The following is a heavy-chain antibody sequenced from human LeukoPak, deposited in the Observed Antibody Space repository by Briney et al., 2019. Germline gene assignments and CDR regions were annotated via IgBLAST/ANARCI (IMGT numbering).Heavy chain of an antibody. D-gene: IGHD7-27*01. CDR3: ATSLGPLTEY. CDR1: GFIFTSYW. J-gene: IGHJ4*02. Sequence: GGSLRLSCAASGFIFTSYWMHWVRQAPGKGLVWLSRINLDGSGASYADSVEGRFTISRDNAKNTLYLQMNSLRAEDTAVYYSATSLGPLTEYWGQGTLVTVSS. V-gene: IGHV3-74*01. CDR2: INLDGSGA.